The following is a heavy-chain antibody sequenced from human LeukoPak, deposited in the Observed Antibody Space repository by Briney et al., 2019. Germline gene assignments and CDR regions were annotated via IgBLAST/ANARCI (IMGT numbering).Heavy chain of an antibody. CDR3: ARGPPINDFWSGYYTLFDY. CDR1: GYTFTGYY. D-gene: IGHD3-3*01. CDR2: INPNSGGT. Sequence: ASVKVSCTASGYTFTGYYMHWVRQAPGQGLEWMGWINPNSGGTNYAQKFQGRVTMTRDTSISTAYMELSRLRSDDTAVYYCARGPPINDFWSGYYTLFDYWGQGTLVTVSS. V-gene: IGHV1-2*02. J-gene: IGHJ4*02.